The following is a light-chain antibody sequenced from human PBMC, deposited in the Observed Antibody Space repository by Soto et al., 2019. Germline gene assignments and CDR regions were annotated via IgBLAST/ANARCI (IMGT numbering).Light chain of an antibody. Sequence: EIVLTQSPGTLSLSPGERATLSCRASQSVSTNYLAWYQRKPGQAPRLLIYGASSRATDIPDRFSGSGSGTDFTLTITRLKPEDFAVYYCQQYGSSPPTFSQGTKVEIK. CDR3: QQYGSSPPT. CDR1: QSVSTNY. V-gene: IGKV3-20*01. J-gene: IGKJ1*01. CDR2: GAS.